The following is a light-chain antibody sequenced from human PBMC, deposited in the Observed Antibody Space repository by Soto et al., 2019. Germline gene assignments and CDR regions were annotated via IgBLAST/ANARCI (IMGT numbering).Light chain of an antibody. CDR3: MKRTHVPIN. J-gene: IGKJ5*01. CDR2: LGS. CDR1: QVLLHSNGYNY. Sequence: DIVITHSPLSLPVTPVDPASISFMSSQVLLHSNGYNYLDWYLQKPGQSPQLLIYLGSNRAAGVPDRFSGSGSGTDFTLKISRVEAEDVGVYYCMKRTHVPINFGQGTRLEIK. V-gene: IGKV2-28*01.